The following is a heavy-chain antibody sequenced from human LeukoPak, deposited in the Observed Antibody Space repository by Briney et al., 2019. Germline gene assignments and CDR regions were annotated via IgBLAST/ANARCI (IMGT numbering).Heavy chain of an antibody. CDR3: TTLGYHLDS. CDR1: GFDFSAYE. D-gene: IGHD1-14*01. CDR2: IAGSDSTI. V-gene: IGHV3-48*03. Sequence: PGESLRLSCAASGFDFSAYEMNWVRQAPGKGLEWVSYIAGSDSTIYYADSVKGRFTISRDNAKNSLYLQMNSLRAEDTALYYCTTLGYHLDSWGQGTLVTVSS. J-gene: IGHJ4*02.